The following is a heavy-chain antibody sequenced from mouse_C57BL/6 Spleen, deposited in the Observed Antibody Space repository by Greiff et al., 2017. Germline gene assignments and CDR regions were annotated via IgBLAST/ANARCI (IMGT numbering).Heavy chain of an antibody. J-gene: IGHJ2*01. V-gene: IGHV14-4*01. D-gene: IGHD2-2*01. Sequence: EVKLQESGAELVRPGASVKLSCTASGFNIKDDYMHWVKQRPEQGLEWSGWIDPENGDTEYASKFQGKATITADTSSNTAYLQLSSLTSEDTAVYYCTTSLLWLRRRRYFDYWGQGTTLTVSS. CDR1: GFNIKDDY. CDR3: TTSLLWLRRRRYFDY. CDR2: IDPENGDT.